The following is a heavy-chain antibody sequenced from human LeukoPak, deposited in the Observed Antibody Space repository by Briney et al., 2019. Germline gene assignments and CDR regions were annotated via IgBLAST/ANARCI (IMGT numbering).Heavy chain of an antibody. CDR2: IYYSGST. Sequence: PSQTLSLTCTVSGGSISSGDYYWSWIRQPPGKGLEWIGYIYYSGSTYYNPSLKSRVTISVDTSKNQFSLKLSSVTAADTAVYYCARVSYYGSGSYYPGAWFDPWGQGTLVTVSS. D-gene: IGHD3-10*01. CDR3: ARVSYYGSGSYYPGAWFDP. CDR1: GGSISSGDYY. V-gene: IGHV4-30-4*01. J-gene: IGHJ5*02.